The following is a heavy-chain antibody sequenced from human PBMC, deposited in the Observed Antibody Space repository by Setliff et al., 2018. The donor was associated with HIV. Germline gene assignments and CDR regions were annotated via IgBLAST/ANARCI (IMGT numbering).Heavy chain of an antibody. D-gene: IGHD3-22*01. CDR2: IIPIYGTA. V-gene: IGHV1-69*13. CDR1: GYTFTSYG. CDR3: ATGGYYYYDKSDYYYHIDV. J-gene: IGHJ6*03. Sequence: ASVKVSCKASGYTFTSYGISWVRQAPGQGLEWMGGIIPIYGTANYAQKFQGRVTITADESSSTAYMELSSLRSEDTAVYYCATGGYYYYDKSDYYYHIDVWGKGTTVTVSS.